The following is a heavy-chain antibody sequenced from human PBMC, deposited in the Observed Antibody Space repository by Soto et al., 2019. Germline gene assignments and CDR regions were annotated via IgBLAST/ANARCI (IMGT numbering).Heavy chain of an antibody. Sequence: QVQLVQSGTEMKKPGASVKVSCKASGNIFTDHYVHWLRQARGQGLEWMGWINPNSGDTNYAQKFQGRVTMTRDMSISLVYMELTRLTSDDTAVYFCVRDITVSTMGFDYWGQGTLVTVSS. J-gene: IGHJ4*02. CDR1: GNIFTDHY. V-gene: IGHV1-2*02. D-gene: IGHD4-17*01. CDR3: VRDITVSTMGFDY. CDR2: INPNSGDT.